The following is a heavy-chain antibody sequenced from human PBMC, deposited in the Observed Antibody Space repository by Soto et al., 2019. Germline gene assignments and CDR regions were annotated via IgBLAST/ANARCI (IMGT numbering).Heavy chain of an antibody. CDR3: AGGGISGWTLVY. Sequence: QVQLVQSGAEVKKPGASVKVSCKASGYTFTSYYMHWVRQAPGQGLEWMGIINPSGGSTSYAQKFQCRVTMTRDTSTSTVYMELSSLRSEDTAVYYCAGGGISGWTLVYGGQGTLVTVSS. J-gene: IGHJ4*02. V-gene: IGHV1-46*03. CDR2: INPSGGST. CDR1: GYTFTSYY. D-gene: IGHD6-19*01.